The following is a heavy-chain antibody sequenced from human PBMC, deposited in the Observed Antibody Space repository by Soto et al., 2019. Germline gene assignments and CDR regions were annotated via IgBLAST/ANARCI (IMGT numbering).Heavy chain of an antibody. CDR2: ISAYNGNT. Sequence: GASVKVSCKASGYTFTSYGISWVRQAPGQGLEWMGWISAYNGNTNYAQKLQGRVTMTTDTSTSTAYMELRSLRSDDTAVYYCARDTHAPSYDILTGYYYYYGMDVWGQGTTVTVSS. J-gene: IGHJ6*02. V-gene: IGHV1-18*01. CDR3: ARDTHAPSYDILTGYYYYYGMDV. D-gene: IGHD3-9*01. CDR1: GYTFTSYG.